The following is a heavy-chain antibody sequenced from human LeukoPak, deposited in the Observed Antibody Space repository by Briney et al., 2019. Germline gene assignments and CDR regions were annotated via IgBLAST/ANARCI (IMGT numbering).Heavy chain of an antibody. J-gene: IGHJ4*02. V-gene: IGHV3-53*01. D-gene: IGHD4-11*01. CDR1: GFTISNNY. Sequence: PGGSLRLSCVASGFTISNNYMSWVRQAPGKGLEWVSLIYSGGSTYYADSVKGRFTISRDNSKNTLFLQMNSLRTEDTAVYFCARWGNDYSQFDSWGQGTLVTVS. CDR3: ARWGNDYSQFDS. CDR2: IYSGGST.